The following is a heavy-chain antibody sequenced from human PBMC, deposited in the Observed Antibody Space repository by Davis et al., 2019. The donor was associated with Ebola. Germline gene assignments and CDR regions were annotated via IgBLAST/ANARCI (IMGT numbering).Heavy chain of an antibody. CDR3: AGSSERGYSPFDY. Sequence: GESLKISCAASGFTFSRYAMSWVRQAPGKGLEWVSAISGSAAATYYADSVKGRFTISRDNSKNTMYLQMNSLRAEDTAVYYCAGSSERGYSPFDYWGQGTLVTASS. CDR2: ISGSAAAT. J-gene: IGHJ4*02. CDR1: GFTFSRYA. D-gene: IGHD6-6*01. V-gene: IGHV3-23*01.